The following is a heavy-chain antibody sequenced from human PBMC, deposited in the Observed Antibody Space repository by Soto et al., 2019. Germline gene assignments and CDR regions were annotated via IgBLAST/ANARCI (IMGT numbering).Heavy chain of an antibody. CDR3: ARDLESIAAAGLRFDP. CDR1: GYTFISYG. CDR2: ISAYNGNT. Sequence: GASVKVSCKASGYTFISYGISWVRQAPGQGLEWMGWISAYNGNTDYAQKLQGRVTMTTDTSTSTAYMELRSLRSDDTAVYYCARDLESIAAAGLRFDPWGQATLLTVSS. J-gene: IGHJ5*02. V-gene: IGHV1-18*01. D-gene: IGHD6-13*01.